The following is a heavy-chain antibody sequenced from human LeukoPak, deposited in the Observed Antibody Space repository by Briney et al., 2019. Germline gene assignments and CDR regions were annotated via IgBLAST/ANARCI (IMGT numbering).Heavy chain of an antibody. D-gene: IGHD3-3*01. Sequence: GASVKVSCKASGYTFISYAMNWVRQAPGQGLEWMGWIDTNTGNPTYAQGFTGRFVFSLDTSVTTVYLQISSLKAEDTAVYFSAREDFWSGYSVGYWGQGTLVTVSS. J-gene: IGHJ4*02. CDR1: GYTFISYA. V-gene: IGHV7-4-1*02. CDR2: IDTNTGNP. CDR3: AREDFWSGYSVGY.